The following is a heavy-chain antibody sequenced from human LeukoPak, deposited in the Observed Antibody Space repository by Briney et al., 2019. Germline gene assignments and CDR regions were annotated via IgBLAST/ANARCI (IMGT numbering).Heavy chain of an antibody. D-gene: IGHD1-26*01. J-gene: IGHJ4*02. CDR3: ARVGWELLARYYFDY. CDR1: GYTFTGYY. Sequence: ASVKVSCKASGYTFTGYYMRWVRQAPGQGLEWMGWINPNSGGTNYAQKFQGRVTMTRDTSISTAYMELSRPRSDDTAVYYCARVGWELLARYYFDYWGQGTLVTVSS. CDR2: INPNSGGT. V-gene: IGHV1-2*02.